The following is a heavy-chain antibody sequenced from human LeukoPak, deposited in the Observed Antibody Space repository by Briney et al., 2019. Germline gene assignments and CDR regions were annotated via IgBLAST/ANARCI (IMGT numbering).Heavy chain of an antibody. V-gene: IGHV4-59*01. CDR3: AGSIAAAPQGY. Sequence: SETLSLTCTVSGGSISSYYWSWIRQPPGKGLEWIGYIYYSGSTNYNPSLKSRVTISVDTSKNQFSLKLSSVTAADTAVYYYAGSIAAAPQGYWGQGTLVTVSS. D-gene: IGHD6-13*01. CDR1: GGSISSYY. CDR2: IYYSGST. J-gene: IGHJ4*02.